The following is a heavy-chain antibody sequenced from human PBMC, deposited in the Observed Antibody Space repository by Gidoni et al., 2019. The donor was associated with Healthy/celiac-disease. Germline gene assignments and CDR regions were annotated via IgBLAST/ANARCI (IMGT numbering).Heavy chain of an antibody. CDR3: AKSRGVRGVQDY. CDR2: ISGSGGST. CDR1: GFTFSSYA. Sequence: EVQLLESGGGLVQPGGSLRLSCAASGFTFSSYAMCWVRQAPGKGLEWVSAISGSGGSTYYADSVKGRFTISRDNSKNTLYLQMNSLRAEDTAVYYCAKSRGVRGVQDYWGQGTLVTVSS. J-gene: IGHJ4*02. V-gene: IGHV3-23*01. D-gene: IGHD3-10*01.